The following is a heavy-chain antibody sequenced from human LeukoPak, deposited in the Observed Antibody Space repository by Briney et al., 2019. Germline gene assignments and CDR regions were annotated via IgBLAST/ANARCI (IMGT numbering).Heavy chain of an antibody. D-gene: IGHD2-8*01. CDR3: AKEEICANGVWSSCMDA. V-gene: IGHV3-74*01. Sequence: GGSLRLSCAASGFTISSNWMHWVRQAPGKGLLWVSRINSDGSDISYADSVKGRFTISRDNAKNTLYLQMRSLRVDDTAVYYCAKEEICANGVWSSCMDAWGKGTTVTVSS. CDR1: GFTISSNW. J-gene: IGHJ6*03. CDR2: INSDGSDI.